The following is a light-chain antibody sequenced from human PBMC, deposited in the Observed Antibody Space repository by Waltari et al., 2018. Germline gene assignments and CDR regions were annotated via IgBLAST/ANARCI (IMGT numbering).Light chain of an antibody. V-gene: IGKV3-20*01. J-gene: IGKJ5*01. CDR1: QSVSSRY. Sequence: EIVLTQSPGTLSLSPGERATLSCSTSQSVSSRYLAWYQQKPGQAPRLLIYGASSRATGIPERFSVSGSGADFTLTISRLEPEDFAVYYCQQYGSSLLITFGQGTRLEIK. CDR2: GAS. CDR3: QQYGSSLLIT.